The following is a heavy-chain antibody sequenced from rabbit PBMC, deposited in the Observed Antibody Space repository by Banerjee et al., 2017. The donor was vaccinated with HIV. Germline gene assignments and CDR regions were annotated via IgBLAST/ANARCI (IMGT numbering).Heavy chain of an antibody. Sequence: QEQLVESGGDLVKPGASLTLTCTASGFSFSSGYYMCWVRQAPGKGLEWIACIYADGSGYTYYASWAKGRFTISKTSSTTVTLQMTSLTAADTATYFCARVNAGSSGYPYYFNLWGPGTLVTVS. CDR3: ARVNAGSSGYPYYFNL. D-gene: IGHD1-1*01. CDR1: GFSFSSGYY. J-gene: IGHJ4*01. V-gene: IGHV1S45*01. CDR2: IYADGSGYT.